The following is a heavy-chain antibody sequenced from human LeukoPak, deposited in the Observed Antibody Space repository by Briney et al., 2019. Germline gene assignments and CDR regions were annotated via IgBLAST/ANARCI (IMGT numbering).Heavy chain of an antibody. V-gene: IGHV3-11*04. CDR2: ISSSGSTI. Sequence: LSLTCTVSGGSITTHDHYWTWIRQAPGKGLEWVSYISSSGSTIYYADSVKGRFTISRDNAKNSLYLQMNSLRAEDTAVYYCARGRVGATTNNWFDPWGQGTLVTVSS. J-gene: IGHJ5*02. CDR3: ARGRVGATTNNWFDP. D-gene: IGHD1-26*01. CDR1: GGSITTHDHY.